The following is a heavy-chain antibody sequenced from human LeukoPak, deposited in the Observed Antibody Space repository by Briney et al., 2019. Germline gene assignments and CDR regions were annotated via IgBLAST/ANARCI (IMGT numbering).Heavy chain of an antibody. Sequence: ASVKVSCKASGYTFTSYDINWVRQATGQGLEWMGWMNPNSGNTGYAQKFQGRVTMTRNTSISTAYMELSSLRSEDTAVYYCARWRVYRGYWFDPWGQGTLVTVSS. CDR1: GYTFTSYD. CDR2: MNPNSGNT. V-gene: IGHV1-8*01. D-gene: IGHD6-19*01. J-gene: IGHJ5*02. CDR3: ARWRVYRGYWFDP.